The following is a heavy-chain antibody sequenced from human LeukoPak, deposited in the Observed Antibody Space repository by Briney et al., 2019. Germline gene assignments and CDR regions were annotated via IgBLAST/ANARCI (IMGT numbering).Heavy chain of an antibody. CDR1: GGSISSYY. J-gene: IGHJ4*02. D-gene: IGHD3-16*01. CDR3: ARGNKGLRPEPTIHHGY. CDR2: IYYSGST. V-gene: IGHV4-59*01. Sequence: PSETLSLTCTVSGGSISSYYWSWIRQPPGKGLEWIGYIYYSGSTNYNPSLKSRVTISVDTSKNQFSLKLSSVTAADTAVYYCARGNKGLRPEPTIHHGYWGQGTLVTVST.